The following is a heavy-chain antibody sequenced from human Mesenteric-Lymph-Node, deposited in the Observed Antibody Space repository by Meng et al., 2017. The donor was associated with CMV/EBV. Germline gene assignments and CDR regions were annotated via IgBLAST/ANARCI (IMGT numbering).Heavy chain of an antibody. D-gene: IGHD6-13*01. Sequence: GESLKISCAASGLTFNSYAMNWVRQAPGKGLEWVAAISSSGSNTFYADSVKGRFTISRDNSKNTVFLQMHSLRAEDTAVYYCARVVRGPVDFDYWGQGTLVTVSS. CDR2: ISSSGSNT. CDR3: ARVVRGPVDFDY. CDR1: GLTFNSYA. V-gene: IGHV3-23*01. J-gene: IGHJ4*02.